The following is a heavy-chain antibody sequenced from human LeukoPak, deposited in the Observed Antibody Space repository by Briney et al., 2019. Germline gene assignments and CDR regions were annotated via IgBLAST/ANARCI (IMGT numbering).Heavy chain of an antibody. CDR1: GYTFTSYD. Sequence: GASVKVSCKASGYTFTSYDINWVRQATGQGLEWMGGIIPIFGTANYAQKFQGRVTITTDESTSTAYMELSSLRSEDTAVYYCARAGNPYYYGSPWVGYWGQGTLVTVSS. V-gene: IGHV1-69*05. CDR3: ARAGNPYYYGSPWVGY. CDR2: IIPIFGTA. D-gene: IGHD3-10*01. J-gene: IGHJ4*02.